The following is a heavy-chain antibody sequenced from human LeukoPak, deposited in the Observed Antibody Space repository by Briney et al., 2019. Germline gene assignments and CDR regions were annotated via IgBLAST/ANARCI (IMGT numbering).Heavy chain of an antibody. Sequence: PSQTLSLTCAVSGGSISSGGYYWSWIRQPPGKGLEWIGYIYHSGSTYYNPSLKSRVTISVDRSKNQFSLKLSSVTAADTAVYYCARDRALQLERRWFDPWGQGTLVTVSS. CDR2: IYHSGST. V-gene: IGHV4-30-2*01. CDR1: GGSISSGGYY. J-gene: IGHJ5*02. CDR3: ARDRALQLERRWFDP. D-gene: IGHD1-1*01.